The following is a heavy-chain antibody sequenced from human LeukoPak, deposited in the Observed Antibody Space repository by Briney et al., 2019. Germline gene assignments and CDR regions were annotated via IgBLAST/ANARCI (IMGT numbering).Heavy chain of an antibody. CDR2: IYYSGST. CDR3: ARDFGRFLMEYYFDY. D-gene: IGHD3-3*01. J-gene: IGHJ4*02. V-gene: IGHV4-59*12. Sequence: SETLSLTCTVSGGSISSYYWSWIRQPPGKGLEWIGYIYYSGSTKYNPSLKSRVTISVDTSKNQFSLKLSSVTAADTAVYYCARDFGRFLMEYYFDYWGQGTLVTVSS. CDR1: GGSISSYY.